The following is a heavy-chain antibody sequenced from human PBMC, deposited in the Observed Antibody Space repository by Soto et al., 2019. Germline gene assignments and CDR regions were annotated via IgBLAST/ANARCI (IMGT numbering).Heavy chain of an antibody. Sequence: QVQLVQSGAEVKKPGSSVKVSCKASGGTFSNYAVIWVRQAPGQGLQWMGGIIPLFDTANYAQKFQGRVTITADESTSTAYMELSSLRSEDTAMYYCARGLVVVAGVGYYYYPMDVW. D-gene: IGHD6-19*01. CDR1: GGTFSNYA. V-gene: IGHV1-69*01. J-gene: IGHJ6*01. CDR3: ARGLVVVAGVGYYYYPMDV. CDR2: IIPLFDTA.